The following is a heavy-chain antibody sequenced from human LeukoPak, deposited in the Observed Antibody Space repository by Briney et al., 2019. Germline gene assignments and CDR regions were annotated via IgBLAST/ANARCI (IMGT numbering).Heavy chain of an antibody. D-gene: IGHD2-2*01. V-gene: IGHV4-39*07. CDR2: IYYSGST. Sequence: ASETLSLTCTVSGGSISSSSYYWGWIRQPPGKGLEWIGSIYYSGSTYYNPSLKSRVTISVDTSKNQFSLKLSSVTAADTAVYYCARGVRMRPYQLLPYYYYYYMDVWGKGTTVTVSS. CDR3: ARGVRMRPYQLLPYYYYYYMDV. CDR1: GGSISSSSYY. J-gene: IGHJ6*03.